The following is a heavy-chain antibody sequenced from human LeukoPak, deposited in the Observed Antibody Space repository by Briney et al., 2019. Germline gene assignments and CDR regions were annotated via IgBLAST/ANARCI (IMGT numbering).Heavy chain of an antibody. D-gene: IGHD2-21*02. Sequence: SETLSLTCGVSGYSISRGYWAWIRQPPGKWLEWIASIYHSGTTYSNPSLQSRVTLSVDTSRNQFSLKLSAVTAADTAVYYCARDPAMTFNWFDPWGQGTLVIVSS. CDR2: IYHSGTT. CDR1: GYSISRGY. V-gene: IGHV4-38-2*02. J-gene: IGHJ5*02. CDR3: ARDPAMTFNWFDP.